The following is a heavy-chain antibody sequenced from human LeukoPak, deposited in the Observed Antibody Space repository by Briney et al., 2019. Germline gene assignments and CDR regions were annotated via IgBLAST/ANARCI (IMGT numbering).Heavy chain of an antibody. CDR3: ARGDYGDYNWFDP. CDR1: GYTFTSYG. CDR2: INPSGGST. J-gene: IGHJ5*02. Sequence: ASVKVSCKASGYTFTSYGISWVRQAPGQGLEWMGIINPSGGSTSYAQKFQGRVTMTRDMSTSTVYMELSSLRSEDTAVYYCARGDYGDYNWFDPWGQGTLVTVSS. V-gene: IGHV1-46*01. D-gene: IGHD4-17*01.